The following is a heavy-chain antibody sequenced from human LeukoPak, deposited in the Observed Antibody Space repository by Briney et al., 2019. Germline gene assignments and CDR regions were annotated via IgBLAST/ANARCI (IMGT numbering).Heavy chain of an antibody. D-gene: IGHD6-13*01. Sequence: PGGSLRLSCAASGFTFSSYSMNWVRQAPGKGLELVSSISSSSSYIYYAESVKGRFTISRDNAKNSLYLQMNSLRAEDTAVYYCARGGIAAQRRDVFDIWGQGTMVTVSS. CDR2: ISSSSSYI. CDR1: GFTFSSYS. CDR3: ARGGIAAQRRDVFDI. V-gene: IGHV3-21*01. J-gene: IGHJ3*02.